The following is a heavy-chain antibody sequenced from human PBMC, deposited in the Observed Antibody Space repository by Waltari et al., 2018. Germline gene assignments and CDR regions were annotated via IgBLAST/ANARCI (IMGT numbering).Heavy chain of an antibody. CDR2: SIPIFGTA. CDR1: GGTFSSYA. D-gene: IGHD3-10*01. Sequence: QVQLVQSGAEVKKPGSSVKDSCKASGGTFSSYAISWVRQAPGQGLEWMGGSIPIFGTANYAQKFQGTFTITTDESTSTAYMELSSLRSEDTAVYYCARGTYYYGSGSLYYYYYMDVWGKGTTVTVSS. J-gene: IGHJ6*03. V-gene: IGHV1-69*05. CDR3: ARGTYYYGSGSLYYYYYMDV.